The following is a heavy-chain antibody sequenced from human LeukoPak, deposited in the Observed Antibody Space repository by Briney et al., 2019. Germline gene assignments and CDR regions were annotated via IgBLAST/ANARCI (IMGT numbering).Heavy chain of an antibody. D-gene: IGHD3-22*01. Sequence: PGGSLRLSCAASGFTFNIFAMSWVRQAPGKGLEWVASISSRGDYTFYIDSVKGRFTISRDNPKNTLYLEMNGLRDEDTARYYCAKEQPNSNESNGDYYTRDGDYWGQGTLVTVSS. CDR1: GFTFNIFA. CDR3: AKEQPNSNESNGDYYTRDGDY. CDR2: ISSRGDYT. J-gene: IGHJ4*02. V-gene: IGHV3-23*01.